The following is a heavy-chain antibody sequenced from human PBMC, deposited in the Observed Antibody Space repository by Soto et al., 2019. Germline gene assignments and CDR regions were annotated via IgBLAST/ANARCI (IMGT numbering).Heavy chain of an antibody. Sequence: GASVKVSCKASGGTFSTYAIGWVRQAPGQGLEWMGGIIPIFGSTKYAQRFQGRVTITADKSTSTAYMELSSLRSEDTAVYYCARVVLPSSLQITWFDPWGPGTLLTVFS. J-gene: IGHJ5*02. D-gene: IGHD1-1*01. CDR2: IIPIFGST. CDR1: GGTFSTYA. V-gene: IGHV1-69*06. CDR3: ARVVLPSSLQITWFDP.